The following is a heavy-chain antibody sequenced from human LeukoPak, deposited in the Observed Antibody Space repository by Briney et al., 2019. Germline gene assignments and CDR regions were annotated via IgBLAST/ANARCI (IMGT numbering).Heavy chain of an antibody. J-gene: IGHJ4*02. CDR2: IGGSGDSI. CDR3: AKDQGSHRESDY. V-gene: IGHV3-23*01. CDR1: GFTFNSYG. D-gene: IGHD3-16*02. Sequence: GGSLRLSCAASGFTFNSYGMHWVRQAPGKGLEWVSKIGGSGDSIYYADSVKGRFTISRDNSKNTLYRQMNSLRVEDTAIYYCAKDQGSHRESDYWGQGTLVTVSS.